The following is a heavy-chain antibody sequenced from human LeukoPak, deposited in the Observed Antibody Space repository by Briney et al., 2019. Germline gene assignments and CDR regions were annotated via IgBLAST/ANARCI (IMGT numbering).Heavy chain of an antibody. D-gene: IGHD6-6*01. Sequence: SETLSLTCTVSGGSISSYYWSWIRQPAGKGLEWIGRIYTSGSTNYNPSLKSRVTMSVDTSKNQFSLKLSSVTAADTAVYYCARFYKQLVRGYFDYWGQGTLVTVSS. J-gene: IGHJ4*02. CDR1: GGSISSYY. V-gene: IGHV4-4*07. CDR3: ARFYKQLVRGYFDY. CDR2: IYTSGST.